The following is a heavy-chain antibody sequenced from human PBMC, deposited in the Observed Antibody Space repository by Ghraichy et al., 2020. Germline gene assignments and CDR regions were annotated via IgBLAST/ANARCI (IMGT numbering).Heavy chain of an antibody. Sequence: ASVKVSCKASGYTFTSYAMHWVRQAPGQRLEWMGWINAGNGNTKYSQKFQGRVTITRDTSASTAYMELSSLRSEDTAVYFCARDVNDSSGYYYIGYFDYWGQGTLVTVSS. CDR3: ARDVNDSSGYYYIGYFDY. CDR1: GYTFTSYA. D-gene: IGHD3-22*01. J-gene: IGHJ4*02. V-gene: IGHV1-3*01. CDR2: INAGNGNT.